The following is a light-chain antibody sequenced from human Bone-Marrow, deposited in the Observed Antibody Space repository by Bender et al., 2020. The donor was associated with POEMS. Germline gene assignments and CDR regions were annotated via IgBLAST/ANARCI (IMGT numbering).Light chain of an antibody. J-gene: IGLJ3*02. Sequence: SFVLTQPPPVSVAPGETATITCGGDNIVFKSVHWYQQRPGQAPILVVYDDRDRPSGIPERLSGSKSGDTATLTISRVEAGDEADYYCQVWDTSSEHPGVFGGGTALTVL. CDR2: DDR. V-gene: IGLV3-21*02. CDR1: NIVFKS. CDR3: QVWDTSSEHPGV.